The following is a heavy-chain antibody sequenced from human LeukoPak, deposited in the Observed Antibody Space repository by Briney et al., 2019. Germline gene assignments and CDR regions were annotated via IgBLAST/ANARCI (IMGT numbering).Heavy chain of an antibody. CDR1: GFTFSRFW. J-gene: IGHJ4*02. Sequence: RGSLRLSCAASGFTFSRFWMTWVRQAPGKGLEWVANIKEDGSEKYSVDSVKGRFTISRDNTKNSLFLEMNSLRAEDTAVYYCATGWSYHDYWGQGTLVTVS. V-gene: IGHV3-7*01. CDR2: IKEDGSEK. CDR3: ATGWSYHDY. D-gene: IGHD1-26*01.